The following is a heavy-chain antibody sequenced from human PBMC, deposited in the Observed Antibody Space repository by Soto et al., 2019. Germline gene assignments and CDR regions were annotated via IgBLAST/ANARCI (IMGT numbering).Heavy chain of an antibody. D-gene: IGHD4-4*01. CDR1: GGSFSGYY. Sequence: TLSLTCAVYGGSFSGYYWSWIRQPPGKGLEWIGEINHSGSTNYNPSLKSRVTISVDTSKNQFSLKLSSVTAADTAVYYCARAKGNYAFLGYYYYYMDVWGKGTRSPSP. V-gene: IGHV4-34*01. CDR3: ARAKGNYAFLGYYYYYMDV. J-gene: IGHJ6*03. CDR2: INHSGST.